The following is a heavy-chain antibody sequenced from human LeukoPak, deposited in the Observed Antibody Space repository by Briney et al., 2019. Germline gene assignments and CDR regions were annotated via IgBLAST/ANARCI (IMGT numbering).Heavy chain of an antibody. D-gene: IGHD5-18*01. CDR2: ISGDLRYI. J-gene: IGHJ1*01. Sequence: GESLRLSCAASGFTFSSYSINWVRQAPGKGLEWVSSISGDLRYISYADSVKGRFTISRDNAKTSVFLQVNSLRAEDTAVYYCTKTGGHSYFFPHWGQGTLVTVSS. CDR3: TKTGGHSYFFPH. V-gene: IGHV3-21*01. CDR1: GFTFSSYS.